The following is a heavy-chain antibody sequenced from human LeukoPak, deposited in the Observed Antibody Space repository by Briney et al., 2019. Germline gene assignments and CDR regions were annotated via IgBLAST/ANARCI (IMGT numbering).Heavy chain of an antibody. Sequence: GGSLRLSCAASGFTFSSYEMNWVRQAPGKGLEWVSAISGSGGSTYYADSVKGRFTISRDNSKNTLYLQMNSLRAEDTAVYYCAKGQYHYDSSGYCDYWGQGTLVTVSS. V-gene: IGHV3-23*01. CDR3: AKGQYHYDSSGYCDY. CDR1: GFTFSSYE. D-gene: IGHD3-22*01. J-gene: IGHJ4*02. CDR2: ISGSGGST.